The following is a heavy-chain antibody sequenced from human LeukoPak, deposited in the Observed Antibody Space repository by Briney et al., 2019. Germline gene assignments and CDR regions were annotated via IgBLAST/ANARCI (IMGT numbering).Heavy chain of an antibody. V-gene: IGHV4-59*01. CDR1: GGSISSYY. J-gene: IGHJ4*02. Sequence: SETLSLTCTVSGGSISSYYWSWIRQPPGKGLEWIGNIYYTGSTNYNPSLKSRVTISVDTSKNQFSLMLSSVTAADTAVYYCARAFSSGWYPYSIGGLWFDYWGQGTLVTVSS. CDR3: ARAFSSGWYPYSIGGLWFDY. D-gene: IGHD6-19*01. CDR2: IYYTGST.